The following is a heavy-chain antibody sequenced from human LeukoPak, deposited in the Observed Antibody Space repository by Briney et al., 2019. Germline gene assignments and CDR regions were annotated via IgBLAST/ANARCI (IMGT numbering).Heavy chain of an antibody. CDR1: GYTFTSYY. Sequence: GASVKVSCKASGYTFTSYYMHWVRQAPGQGLEWMGIINPSGGSTSYAQKFQGRVTMTRDTSTSTAYMELRSLRSDDTAVYYCARDYFRSQQKSIHLDYWGQGTLVTVSS. D-gene: IGHD2-2*02. CDR2: INPSGGST. CDR3: ARDYFRSQQKSIHLDY. J-gene: IGHJ4*02. V-gene: IGHV1-46*01.